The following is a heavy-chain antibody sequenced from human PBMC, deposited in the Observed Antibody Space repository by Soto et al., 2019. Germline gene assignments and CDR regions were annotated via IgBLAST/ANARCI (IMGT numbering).Heavy chain of an antibody. CDR1: GGSFSGSDW. Sequence: SETLSLTCTVSGGSFSGSDWWSWVRQPPGKGLEWIGQIYHYENTNYNPSLKSRVTISVDKSKNQFSLKLTSVTAADTAVYYCARDKITGLFDYWGQGTLVTVSS. CDR3: ARDKITGLFDY. V-gene: IGHV4-4*02. J-gene: IGHJ4*02. D-gene: IGHD2-8*02. CDR2: IYHYENT.